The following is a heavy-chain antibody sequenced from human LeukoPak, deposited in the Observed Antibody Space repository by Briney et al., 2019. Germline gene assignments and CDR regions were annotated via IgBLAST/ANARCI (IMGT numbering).Heavy chain of an antibody. J-gene: IGHJ5*02. CDR3: ARLGGSTVTMLSGDWFDP. V-gene: IGHV4-59*08. CDR1: GGSISSYI. D-gene: IGHD4-17*01. CDR2: IYYSGST. Sequence: SETLSLTCTVFGGSISSYIWSWIRQPPWKGLEWIGYIYYSGSTNYNPSLKSRVTISVDTSKNQFSLKLSSVTAADTAVYYCARLGGSTVTMLSGDWFDPWGQGTLVTVSS.